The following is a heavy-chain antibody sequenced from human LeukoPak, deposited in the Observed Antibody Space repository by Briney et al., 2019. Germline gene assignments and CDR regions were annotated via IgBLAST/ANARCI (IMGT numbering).Heavy chain of an antibody. CDR2: IYYSGST. D-gene: IGHD2-2*01. CDR3: ARGISPTPDIVVVPAAQYYFDY. V-gene: IGHV4-31*03. CDR1: GGSISSGGYY. Sequence: SETLSLTCTVSGGSISSGGYYWSWLRQHPGKGLEWIGYIYYSGSTYDHPSLKSRVTISVDTSKNQFSLKLSSVTAADTAVYYCARGISPTPDIVVVPAAQYYFDYWGQGTLVTVSS. J-gene: IGHJ4*02.